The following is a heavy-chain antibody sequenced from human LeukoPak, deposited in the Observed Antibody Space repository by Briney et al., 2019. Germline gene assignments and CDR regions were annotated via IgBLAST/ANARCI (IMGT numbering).Heavy chain of an antibody. CDR1: GGSISSNSYY. J-gene: IGHJ3*02. CDR2: IYYSENT. CDR3: ASGYCGGACQLGGVDM. D-gene: IGHD2-21*02. V-gene: IGHV4-39*01. Sequence: PSETLSLTCIVFGGSISSNSYYWGWIRQPPGKGLEWIGSIYYSENTYYNPSLKSRVTISVDASKNQFSLKLSSVTAADTAVYYCASGYCGGACQLGGVDMWGQGTMVTVSS.